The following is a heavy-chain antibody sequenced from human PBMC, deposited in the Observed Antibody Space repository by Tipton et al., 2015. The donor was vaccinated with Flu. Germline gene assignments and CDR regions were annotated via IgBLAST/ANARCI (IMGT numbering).Heavy chain of an antibody. CDR2: IYYSGST. V-gene: IGHV4-39*07. D-gene: IGHD2-21*01. CDR1: GGSISSSSYY. CDR3: ARKGDAVVIAPSPKFDY. Sequence: TLSLTCTVSGGSISSSSYYWGWIRQPPGKGLEWIGSIYYSGSTYYNPSLKSRVTISVDTSKNQFSLKLSSVTAADTAVYYCARKGDAVVIAPSPKFDYWGQGTLVSVSS. J-gene: IGHJ4*02.